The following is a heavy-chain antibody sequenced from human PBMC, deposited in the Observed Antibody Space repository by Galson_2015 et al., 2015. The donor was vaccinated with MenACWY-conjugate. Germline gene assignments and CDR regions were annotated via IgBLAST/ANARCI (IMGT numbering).Heavy chain of an antibody. Sequence: CAISGDSVSSNSAAWNWIRQSPSRGLEWLGRTYYRSKWYNDYAVSVKSRISINPDTSKNQLTLHLNSVTPEDTAVYYCARAALLRGSIVMYFFSYWGQGTLVTVSS. D-gene: IGHD3-16*02. CDR3: ARAALLRGSIVMYFFSY. CDR2: TYYRSKWYN. V-gene: IGHV6-1*01. CDR1: GDSVSSNSAA. J-gene: IGHJ4*02.